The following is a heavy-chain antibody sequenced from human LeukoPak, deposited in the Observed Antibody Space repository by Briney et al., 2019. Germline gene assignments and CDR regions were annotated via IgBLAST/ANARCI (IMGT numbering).Heavy chain of an antibody. Sequence: GGSLRLSCAASGFTFSSYEMNWVRQAPGKGLEWVSYISSGGSTIYYADSVKGRFTISRDNAKNSLYLQMNSLRAEDTAVYYCARVPGILGDYYYGMDVWGKGTTVTVSS. CDR2: ISSGGSTI. CDR1: GFTFSSYE. V-gene: IGHV3-48*03. D-gene: IGHD1-1*01. J-gene: IGHJ6*04. CDR3: ARVPGILGDYYYGMDV.